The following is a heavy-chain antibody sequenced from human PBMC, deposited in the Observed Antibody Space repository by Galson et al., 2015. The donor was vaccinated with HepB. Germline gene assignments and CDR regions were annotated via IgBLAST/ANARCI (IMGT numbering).Heavy chain of an antibody. V-gene: IGHV3-21*01. CDR1: GFTFSSYT. J-gene: IGHJ4*02. Sequence: SLRLSCAASGFTFSSYTMNWVRQAPGKGLEWVSSISSTSGHIYYADSVKGRFTISRDNAKNSLYLQMSSLRVEDTAVYYCAREDSYRGNPWGDHSGQVSLFTVSS. D-gene: IGHD4-23*01. CDR3: AREDSYRGNPWGDH. CDR2: ISSTSGHI.